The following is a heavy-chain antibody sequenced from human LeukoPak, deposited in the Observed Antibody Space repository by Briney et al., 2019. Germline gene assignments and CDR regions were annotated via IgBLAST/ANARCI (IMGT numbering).Heavy chain of an antibody. V-gene: IGHV3-11*03. D-gene: IGHD3-10*01. CDR1: GFIFSDYS. CDR3: ATYYYASGSSD. J-gene: IGHJ4*02. Sequence: TGGSLRLSCAASGFIFSDYSVSWIRQAPGKGLEWVSYISTHSTYTHYADSVRGRFTISRDNAKNSLYLQMNSLRAEDTAVYYCATYYYASGSSDWGQGTLVTVSS. CDR2: ISTHSTYT.